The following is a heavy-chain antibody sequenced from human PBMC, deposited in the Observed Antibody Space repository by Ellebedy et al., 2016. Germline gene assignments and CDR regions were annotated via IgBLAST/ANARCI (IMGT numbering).Heavy chain of an antibody. CDR2: MNQDGCEE. V-gene: IGHV3-7*03. Sequence: GESLKISXTVSGFIFSNYWMSWVRQAPGKGLEWVASMNQDGCEESYVDSVKGRFTISRDNSKNTLYLQMNNLRVDDTALYYCRQGHYFDQWGQGALVTVSS. CDR3: RQGHYFDQ. J-gene: IGHJ4*02. CDR1: GFIFSNYW.